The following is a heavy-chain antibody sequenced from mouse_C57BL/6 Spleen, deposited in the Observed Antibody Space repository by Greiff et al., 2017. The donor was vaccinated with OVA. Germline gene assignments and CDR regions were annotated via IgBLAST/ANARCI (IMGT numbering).Heavy chain of an antibody. Sequence: QVQLQQSGAELVKPGASVKLSCKASGYTFTSYWMHWVKQRPGQGLEWIGMIHPNSGSTNYNEKFKSKATLTVDKSSSTAYMQLSSLTSEDSAVYYCAREGVYYDYDGYAMDYWGQGTSVTVSS. J-gene: IGHJ4*01. V-gene: IGHV1-64*01. CDR1: GYTFTSYW. CDR3: AREGVYYDYDGYAMDY. CDR2: IHPNSGST. D-gene: IGHD2-4*01.